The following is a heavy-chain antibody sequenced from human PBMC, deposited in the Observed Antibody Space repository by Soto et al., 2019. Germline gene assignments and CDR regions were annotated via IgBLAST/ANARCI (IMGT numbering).Heavy chain of an antibody. J-gene: IGHJ3*02. CDR3: ARGSSSSSGVTFDI. D-gene: IGHD6-6*01. Sequence: QVQLVQSGAEVKKPGSSVKVSCKASGGTFSSYTISWVRQAPGQGLEWMGRIIPILGIANYAQKFHGRVTITADKSTSTAYMELSSLRSEDTAVYYCARGSSSSSGVTFDIWGQGTMVTVSS. CDR1: GGTFSSYT. V-gene: IGHV1-69*02. CDR2: IIPILGIA.